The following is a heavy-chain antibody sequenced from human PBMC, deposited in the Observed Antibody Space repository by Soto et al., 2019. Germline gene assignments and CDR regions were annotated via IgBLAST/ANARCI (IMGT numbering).Heavy chain of an antibody. J-gene: IGHJ4*02. CDR3: AGDYVSGAYDF. V-gene: IGHV3-53*01. D-gene: IGHD5-12*01. CDR2: LSDRGTS. CDR1: GFTFSIY. Sequence: GGSLRLSCAASGFTFSIYMSWVRQAPGKGLEWVSTLSDRGTSHYADSVTGRFSVSRDNSKNTLYLQMNGLRVDDTAIYYCAGDYVSGAYDFRGQGTQVTVSS.